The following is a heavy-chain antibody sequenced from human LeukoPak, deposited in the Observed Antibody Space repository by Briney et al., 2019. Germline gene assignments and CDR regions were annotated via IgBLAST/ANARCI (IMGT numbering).Heavy chain of an antibody. CDR1: GYTFTNYD. CDR2: RNPNSGRT. CDR3: ARDRLTGTANWFDP. Sequence: ASVKVSCKASGYTFTNYDINWVRQATGQGLEWMGWRNPNSGRTGFAQKFQGRLTMTADTSISTAYMELSRLRSDDTAVYYCARDRLTGTANWFDPWGQGTLVTVSS. D-gene: IGHD1-20*01. V-gene: IGHV1-8*01. J-gene: IGHJ5*02.